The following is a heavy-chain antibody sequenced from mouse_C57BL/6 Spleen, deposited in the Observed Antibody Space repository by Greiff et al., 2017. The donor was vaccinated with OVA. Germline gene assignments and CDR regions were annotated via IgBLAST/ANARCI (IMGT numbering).Heavy chain of an antibody. D-gene: IGHD1-1*01. Sequence: QVQLQQSGAELARPGASVKLSCKASGYTFTSYGISWVKQRTGQGLEWIGEIYPRSGNTYYNEKFKGKATLTADKSSSTAYMELRSLTSEDSAVYFGARGDYYGSRHWYFDVWGTGTTVTVSS. V-gene: IGHV1-81*01. J-gene: IGHJ1*03. CDR3: ARGDYYGSRHWYFDV. CDR1: GYTFTSYG. CDR2: IYPRSGNT.